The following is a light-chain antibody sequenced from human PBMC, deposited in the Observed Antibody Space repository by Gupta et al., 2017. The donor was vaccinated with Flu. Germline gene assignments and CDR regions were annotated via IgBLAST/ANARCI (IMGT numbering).Light chain of an antibody. CDR1: RDSGTY. CDR3: QQLNSYPRT. J-gene: IGKJ4*01. Sequence: GDIVTFTCRAIRDSGTYFAWYQQKPGKDSRLLIYDASTLQTGVPSRFISSGSGTKVTLTISTRQHEDFVSYYCQQLNSYPRTFGGGTTVDI. CDR2: DAS. V-gene: IGKV1-9*01.